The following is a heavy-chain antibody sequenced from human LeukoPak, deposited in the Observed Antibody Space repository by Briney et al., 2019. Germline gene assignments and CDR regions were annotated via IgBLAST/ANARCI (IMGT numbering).Heavy chain of an antibody. Sequence: PSETLSLTCTVSGGSINSYYWSWIRQPPGKGLEWIGYIYYSGSTNYNPSLKSRVTISVHTSKNQFSLKLSSVTAADTAVYYCARLTGYSSESRFDPWGQGTLVTVSS. V-gene: IGHV4-59*01. J-gene: IGHJ5*02. D-gene: IGHD3-9*01. CDR3: ARLTGYSSESRFDP. CDR1: GGSINSYY. CDR2: IYYSGST.